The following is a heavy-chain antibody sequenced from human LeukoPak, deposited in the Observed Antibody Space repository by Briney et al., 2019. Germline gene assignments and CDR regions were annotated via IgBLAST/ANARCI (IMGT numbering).Heavy chain of an antibody. CDR3: AKAPIAAPDYFDY. V-gene: IGHV3-30*02. CDR1: GFTFSSYG. J-gene: IGHJ4*02. Sequence: GGSLRLSCAASGFTFSSYGMHWVRQAPGKGLEWGAFIRYDGSNKYYADSVKGRFTISRDNSKNTLYLQMNSLRAEDTAVYYCAKAPIAAPDYFDYWGQGTLVTVSS. D-gene: IGHD6-13*01. CDR2: IRYDGSNK.